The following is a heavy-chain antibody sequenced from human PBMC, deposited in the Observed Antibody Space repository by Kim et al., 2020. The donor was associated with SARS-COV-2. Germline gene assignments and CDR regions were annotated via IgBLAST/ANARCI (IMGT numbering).Heavy chain of an antibody. D-gene: IGHD3-10*01. J-gene: IGHJ4*02. CDR3: ARDQYYGSGSPRVHDY. V-gene: IGHV6-1*01. Sequence: SVKSRITITPDTSKNQFSLQLNSVTPEDTAVYYCARDQYYGSGSPRVHDYWGQGTLVTVSS.